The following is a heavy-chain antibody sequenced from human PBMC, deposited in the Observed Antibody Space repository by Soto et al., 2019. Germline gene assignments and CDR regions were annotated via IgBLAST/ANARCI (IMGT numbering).Heavy chain of an antibody. CDR2: INWNGGST. D-gene: IGHD6-19*01. Sequence: GGSLRLSCAASGFTFDDYGMSWVRQAPGKGLEWVSGINWNGGSTGYADSVKGRFTISRDNAKNSLYLQMNSLRAEDTALYYCARQNGVAVAGLVYYYYGMDVWGQGTTVTVSS. J-gene: IGHJ6*02. CDR1: GFTFDDYG. CDR3: ARQNGVAVAGLVYYYYGMDV. V-gene: IGHV3-20*04.